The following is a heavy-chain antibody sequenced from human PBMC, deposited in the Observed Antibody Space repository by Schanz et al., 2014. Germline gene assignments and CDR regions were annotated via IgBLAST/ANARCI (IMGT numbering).Heavy chain of an antibody. J-gene: IGHJ3*02. D-gene: IGHD5-12*01. Sequence: EVQLVESGGGLIQPGGSLRLSCAASGFTVSSNYMSWVRQAPGKGLEWVSTVYMSAASTRYADSVKGRFIISRDSSKNTLFLQMNSLRPEDTALYFCARDEGRDGYNLAFDIWGQGTVVTVSS. V-gene: IGHV3-53*01. CDR2: VYMSAAST. CDR3: ARDEGRDGYNLAFDI. CDR1: GFTVSSNY.